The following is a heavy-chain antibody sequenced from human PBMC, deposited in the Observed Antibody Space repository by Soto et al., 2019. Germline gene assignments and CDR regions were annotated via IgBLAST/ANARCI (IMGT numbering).Heavy chain of an antibody. CDR2: INHSGST. D-gene: IGHD4-17*01. V-gene: IGHV4-34*01. J-gene: IGHJ6*03. CDR3: ARTVTTPGLGHSYYYYYYMDV. CDR1: GGSFSGYY. Sequence: SETLSLTCAVYGGSFSGYYWSWIRQPPGKGLEWIGEINHSGSTNYNPSLKSRVTISVDTSKNQFSLKLSSVTAADTAVYYCARTVTTPGLGHSYYYYYYMDVWGKGTTVTVSS.